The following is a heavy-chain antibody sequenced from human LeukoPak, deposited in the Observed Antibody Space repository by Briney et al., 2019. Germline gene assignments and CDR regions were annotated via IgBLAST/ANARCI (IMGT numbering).Heavy chain of an antibody. J-gene: IGHJ2*01. Sequence: SQTLSLTCAISGDNVSRKSAAWNWIRQSPSRGLEWLGRTYLRSKWYNDYADSVKSRLTINPDTSKNQVSLQLNAVTAEDTAVYYCAREDGFDYDGDWYFDVWGRGTLVTVSS. CDR3: AREDGFDYDGDWYFDV. V-gene: IGHV6-1*01. D-gene: IGHD5-12*01. CDR1: GDNVSRKSAA. CDR2: TYLRSKWYN.